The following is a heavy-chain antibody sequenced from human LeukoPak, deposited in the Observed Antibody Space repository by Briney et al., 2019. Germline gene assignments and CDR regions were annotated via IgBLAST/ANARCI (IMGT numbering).Heavy chain of an antibody. CDR1: GFTFSGYE. D-gene: IGHD6-19*01. CDR2: ISSSGTTI. Sequence: GGSLRLSCAASGFTFSGYEMNWVRQAPGKGLEWLSYISSSGTTIYYADSVKGRFTISRDNARNSLFLQVNSLRAEDTAVYYCARESYTSGWHTLFDYWGQGTLVTVSS. CDR3: ARESYTSGWHTLFDY. V-gene: IGHV3-48*03. J-gene: IGHJ4*02.